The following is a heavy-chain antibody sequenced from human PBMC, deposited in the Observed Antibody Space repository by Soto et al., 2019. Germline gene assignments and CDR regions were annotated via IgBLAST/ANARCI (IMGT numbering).Heavy chain of an antibody. Sequence: QVQLVQSGAEVKKPGSSVKVSCKASGGTFNNYAFSWVRQAPGQGLEWLGGIMPIFGRPDYAQKFRDRVSFTADESTLTARMELGRRRSEDAAVYYCATWLKEAGIGGNYSCGMDVWGQGTTVTVSS. D-gene: IGHD6-19*01. CDR3: ATWLKEAGIGGNYSCGMDV. CDR2: IMPIFGRP. CDR1: GGTFNNYA. V-gene: IGHV1-69*12. J-gene: IGHJ6*02.